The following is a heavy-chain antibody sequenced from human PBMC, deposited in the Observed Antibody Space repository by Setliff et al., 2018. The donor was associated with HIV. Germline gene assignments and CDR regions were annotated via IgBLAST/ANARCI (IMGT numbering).Heavy chain of an antibody. V-gene: IGHV4-59*12. CDR2: IYYLGST. D-gene: IGHD6-6*01. J-gene: IGHJ2*01. Sequence: SETLSLTCTVSSGSISNYYWSWIRQPPGKGLEWIGYIYYLGSTSYNPSLRSRVTMSVDKSKNQFSLKLTSVTAADTAVYYCARGGTLTVRRFWFFDLWGRGTLVTVSS. CDR3: ARGGTLTVRRFWFFDL. CDR1: SGSISNYY.